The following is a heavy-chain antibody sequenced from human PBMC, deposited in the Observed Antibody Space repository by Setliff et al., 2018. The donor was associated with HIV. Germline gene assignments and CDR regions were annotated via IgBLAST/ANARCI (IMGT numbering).Heavy chain of an antibody. CDR1: GGSISGFY. J-gene: IGHJ3*02. CDR3: ARGDTYYHDSSGYVKSALDCFDI. V-gene: IGHV4-59*08. CDR2: IYDSGAT. Sequence: SETLSLTCTVSGGSISGFYWSWIRQSPGNGLEWIGWIYDSGATKYNPSLKSRATISLETSKMQFSLKLNSVSAADTAVYYCARGDTYYHDSSGYVKSALDCFDIWGQGTMVTVSS. D-gene: IGHD3-22*01.